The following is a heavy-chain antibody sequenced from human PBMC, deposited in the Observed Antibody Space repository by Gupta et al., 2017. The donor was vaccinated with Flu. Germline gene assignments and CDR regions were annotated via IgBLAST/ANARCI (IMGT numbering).Heavy chain of an antibody. Sequence: QVQLVQSGAEVKKPGSLVKVSCKASGVTFSTSAINWVRQAPGQGLEWMGGIIPVFGPTNYAQKFQGRVTITADESTSTAYREISSLRSEDTAVYYCARKGGGHCSGGSCYSFDFWGQGTLVTVSS. CDR2: IIPVFGPT. D-gene: IGHD2-15*01. V-gene: IGHV1-69*01. J-gene: IGHJ4*02. CDR3: ARKGGGHCSGGSCYSFDF. CDR1: GVTFSTSA.